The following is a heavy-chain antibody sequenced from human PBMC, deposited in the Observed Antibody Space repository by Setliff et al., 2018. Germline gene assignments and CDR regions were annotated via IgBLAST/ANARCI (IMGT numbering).Heavy chain of an antibody. Sequence: ASVKVSCKASGYTFTGFYMHWVRQALGQGLEWMGWINPNSGGTNYAQKFQGWVTMTRDTSISTAYMELSRLRSDDTAVYYCARDRDSSGYPHYFDYWGQGTLVTVSS. D-gene: IGHD3-22*01. CDR3: ARDRDSSGYPHYFDY. J-gene: IGHJ4*02. CDR1: GYTFTGFY. CDR2: INPNSGGT. V-gene: IGHV1-2*04.